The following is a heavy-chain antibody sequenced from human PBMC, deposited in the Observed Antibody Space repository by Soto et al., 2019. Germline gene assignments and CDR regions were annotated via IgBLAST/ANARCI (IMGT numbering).Heavy chain of an antibody. Sequence: SETLSLTCTVSGGSISSGGYYRSWIRQHPGKGLEWIGYIYYSGSTYYNPSLKSRVTISVDTSKNQFSLKLSSVTAADTAVYYCARDQLRFGELSAWYYFDYWGQGTLVTVSS. J-gene: IGHJ4*02. CDR2: IYYSGST. CDR1: GGSISSGGYY. D-gene: IGHD3-16*02. CDR3: ARDQLRFGELSAWYYFDY. V-gene: IGHV4-31*03.